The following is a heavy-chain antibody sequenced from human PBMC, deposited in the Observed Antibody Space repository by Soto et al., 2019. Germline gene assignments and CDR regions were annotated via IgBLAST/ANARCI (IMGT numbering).Heavy chain of an antibody. CDR3: AKEGGLSGSYYISSSYYFDY. Sequence: QVQLVESGGGVVQPGRSLRLSCAASGFTFSSYGMHWVRQAPGKGLEWVAIISYDGSNPYYAESVKGRFTISRDNSKNTLYLQMNSLRAEDTSVYYCAKEGGLSGSYYISSSYYFDYWGQGTLVTVSS. CDR2: ISYDGSNP. CDR1: GFTFSSYG. V-gene: IGHV3-30*18. D-gene: IGHD1-26*01. J-gene: IGHJ4*02.